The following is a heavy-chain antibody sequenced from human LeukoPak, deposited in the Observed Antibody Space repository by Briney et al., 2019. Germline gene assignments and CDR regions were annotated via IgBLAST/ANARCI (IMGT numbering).Heavy chain of an antibody. J-gene: IGHJ4*02. D-gene: IGHD6-6*01. CDR3: ARSIAALENDY. CDR2: IYYSGST. Sequence: SETLSLTCTVSGGSISSYYWSWLRQPPGKGLEGLGYIYYSGSTNYNPSLKSRVTISVDTSKNQFSLKLSSVTAADTAVYYCARSIAALENDYWGQGTLVTVSS. V-gene: IGHV4-59*01. CDR1: GGSISSYY.